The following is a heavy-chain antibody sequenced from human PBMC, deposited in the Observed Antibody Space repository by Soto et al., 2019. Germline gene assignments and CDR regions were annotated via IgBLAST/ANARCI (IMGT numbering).Heavy chain of an antibody. Sequence: GGSLRLSCAASGFTFSFYGMHWVRQAPGKGLEWVAVIWYDGSDKYYADSVKGRFTISRGNSKNTLYLQMNSLRAEDTAVYYCARDNRQWLATNYYYGMDVWGQGTTVTVSS. V-gene: IGHV3-33*01. CDR2: IWYDGSDK. J-gene: IGHJ6*02. CDR3: ARDNRQWLATNYYYGMDV. D-gene: IGHD6-19*01. CDR1: GFTFSFYG.